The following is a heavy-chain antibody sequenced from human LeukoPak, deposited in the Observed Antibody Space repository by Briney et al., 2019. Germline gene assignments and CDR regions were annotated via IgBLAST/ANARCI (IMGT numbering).Heavy chain of an antibody. J-gene: IGHJ4*02. CDR1: GFTVSSNY. CDR3: ARVVPAARFDY. CDR2: IYSGGST. Sequence: TGGSLRLSCAASGFTVSSNYMSWVRQAPGKGLEWVSVIYSGGSTYYADSVKGRFTISRHNSKNTLYLQMNSPRAEDTAVYYCARVVPAARFDYWGQGTLVTVSS. D-gene: IGHD2-2*01. V-gene: IGHV3-53*04.